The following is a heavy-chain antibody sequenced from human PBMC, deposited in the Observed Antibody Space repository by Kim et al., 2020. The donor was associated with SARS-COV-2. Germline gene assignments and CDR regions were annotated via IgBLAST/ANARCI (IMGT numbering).Heavy chain of an antibody. Sequence: SETLSLTCTVSGGSISSGGYYWSWIRQHPGKGLEWIGHIYYSGSTYYNPSLKSRVTISVDTSKNQFSLKLSSVTAADTAVYYCARHCSGGSCYSWYFDYWGQGTLVTVSS. CDR2: IYYSGST. CDR1: GGSISSGGYY. CDR3: ARHCSGGSCYSWYFDY. V-gene: IGHV4-31*03. D-gene: IGHD2-15*01. J-gene: IGHJ4*02.